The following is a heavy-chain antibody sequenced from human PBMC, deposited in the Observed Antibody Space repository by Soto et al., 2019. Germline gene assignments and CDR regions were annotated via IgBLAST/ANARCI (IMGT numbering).Heavy chain of an antibody. D-gene: IGHD2-15*01. CDR2: IIPIFGTA. Sequence: SVKVSCKASGGTFSSYAISWVRQAPGQGLEWMGGIIPIFGTANYAQKFQGRVTITADESTSTAYMELSSLRSEDTAVYYCARDGVRPYCSGGSCSSSYYYYGMDVWGQGTTVTVSS. J-gene: IGHJ6*02. CDR3: ARDGVRPYCSGGSCSSSYYYYGMDV. CDR1: GGTFSSYA. V-gene: IGHV1-69*13.